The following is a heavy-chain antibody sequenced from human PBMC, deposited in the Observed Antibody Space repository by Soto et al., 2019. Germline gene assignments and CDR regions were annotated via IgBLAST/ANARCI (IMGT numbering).Heavy chain of an antibody. CDR1: GGTFSSYA. V-gene: IGHV1-69*13. D-gene: IGHD1-26*01. CDR2: IIPIFGTA. CDR3: ASLCCRPGATGGMDV. Sequence: GASVKVSCKASGGTFSSYAISWVRQAPGQGLEWMGGIIPIFGTANYAQKFQGRVTITADESTSTAYMELSSLRSEDTAVYYCASLCCRPGATGGMDVWGQGTTVTVSS. J-gene: IGHJ6*02.